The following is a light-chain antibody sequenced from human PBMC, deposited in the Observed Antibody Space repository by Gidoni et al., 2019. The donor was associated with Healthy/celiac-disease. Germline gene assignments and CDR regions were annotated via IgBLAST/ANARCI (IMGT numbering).Light chain of an antibody. V-gene: IGLV1-47*02. CDR2: SNN. CDR1: TSNIGSNY. J-gene: IGLJ2*01. Sequence: VLTHPPSASGTPGQRGTISCSGSTSNIGSNYVYWYQQLPGTAPKLLIYSNNQRPSGVPDRFSGSKSGTSASRAISGLRSEDEADYYCAAWDDSLSVHVVFGGGTKLTVL. CDR3: AAWDDSLSVHVV.